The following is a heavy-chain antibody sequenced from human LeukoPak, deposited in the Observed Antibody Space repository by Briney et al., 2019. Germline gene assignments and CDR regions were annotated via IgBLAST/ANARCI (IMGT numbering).Heavy chain of an antibody. D-gene: IGHD2-2*01. CDR1: GASVSSSSYY. Sequence: LETLSLTCTVSGASVSSSSYYWGWIRQPPGKGLEWIETIYYSGSTYYNPSLKSRVTISIDTSKNQFSLKLSSVTAADTAVYYCARTFDIVVVPAAKKNWFDPWGQGTLVTVSS. CDR2: IYYSGST. J-gene: IGHJ5*02. V-gene: IGHV4-39*07. CDR3: ARTFDIVVVPAAKKNWFDP.